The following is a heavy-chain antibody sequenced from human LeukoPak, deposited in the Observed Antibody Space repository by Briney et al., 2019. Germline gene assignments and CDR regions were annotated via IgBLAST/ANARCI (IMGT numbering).Heavy chain of an antibody. J-gene: IGHJ6*02. V-gene: IGHV3-13*01. CDR3: ARGGYFGSGPMDV. CDR2: IDTAGAT. CDR1: GFTFSSYD. Sequence: GGSLRLSCAGSGFTFSSYDMHWVRQPAGEGLEWVAGIDTAGATYYPGSVRGRFTISRENGRNSFFLQMNSLRAGDTSVYYCARGGYFGSGPMDVWGQGTTVTVSS. D-gene: IGHD3-10*01.